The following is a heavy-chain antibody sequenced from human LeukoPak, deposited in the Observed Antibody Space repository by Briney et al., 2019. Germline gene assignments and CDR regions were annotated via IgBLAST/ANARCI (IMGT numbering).Heavy chain of an antibody. CDR2: INPSGGST. CDR3: ASVPGYSSGWHFDY. D-gene: IGHD6-19*01. V-gene: IGHV1-46*01. CDR1: GYSFVNYY. J-gene: IGHJ4*02. Sequence: ASVKVSCKASGYSFVNYYMHWVRQAPGQGLEWMGIINPSGGSTSFAQKFQGRVTVTWDTSTSTVFMEVSSLRSEDTAVYYCASVPGYSSGWHFDYWGQGTLVTVSS.